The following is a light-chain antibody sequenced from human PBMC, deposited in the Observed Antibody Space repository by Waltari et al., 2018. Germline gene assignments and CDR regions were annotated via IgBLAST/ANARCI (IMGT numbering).Light chain of an antibody. J-gene: IGLJ3*02. Sequence: QSALTQPASVSGSPGQSITISCTGTSSDVGGYTYVSWYQQHPGKAPKLSIYDVRNRPSGVSNRFSGSKSGNTASLTISGLQAEDEADYYCSSYTSSSTLWVFGGGTKLTVL. CDR3: SSYTSSSTLWV. CDR2: DVR. CDR1: SSDVGGYTY. V-gene: IGLV2-14*01.